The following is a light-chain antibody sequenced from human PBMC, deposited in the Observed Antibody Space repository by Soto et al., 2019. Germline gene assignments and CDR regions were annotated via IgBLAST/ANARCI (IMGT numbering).Light chain of an antibody. Sequence: EIVLTQSRATLSLSPGERATLSCRASQSVSSYLAWYQQKPGQAPRLLIYDASNRATGIPARFGGRGSGTDFTLTISTLAPEDFAVYYCQQRSNWPRYTFGQGTKLEIK. J-gene: IGKJ2*01. CDR1: QSVSSY. V-gene: IGKV3-11*01. CDR3: QQRSNWPRYT. CDR2: DAS.